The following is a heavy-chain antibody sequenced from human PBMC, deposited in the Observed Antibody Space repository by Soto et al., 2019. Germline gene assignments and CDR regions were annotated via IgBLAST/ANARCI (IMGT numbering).Heavy chain of an antibody. J-gene: IGHJ3*02. V-gene: IGHV5-51*01. CDR3: ARPTITNDAFDI. Sequence: VESLTISCKVSGYSFIHYWIGWVLQMPGKGLECMGIIYPGDSDTRYSPSFQGQVTISADKSISTAYLQWSSLKASDTAMYYCARPTITNDAFDIWGQGTMVTVSS. CDR2: IYPGDSDT. D-gene: IGHD3-9*01. CDR1: GYSFIHYW.